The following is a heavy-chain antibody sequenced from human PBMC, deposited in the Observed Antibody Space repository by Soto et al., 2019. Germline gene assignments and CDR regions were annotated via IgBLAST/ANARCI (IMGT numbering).Heavy chain of an antibody. J-gene: IGHJ6*02. CDR2: IYYSGST. CDR3: ARDRRYYDSSGPYYYGMDV. CDR1: GGSSSSGDYY. V-gene: IGHV4-30-4*01. D-gene: IGHD3-22*01. Sequence: SEALSLTCTVSGGSSSSGDYYWSWIRQPPGKGLEWIGYIYYSGSTYYNPSLKSRVTISVDTSKNQFSLKLSSVTAADTAVYYCARDRRYYDSSGPYYYGMDVWGQGTTVTVS.